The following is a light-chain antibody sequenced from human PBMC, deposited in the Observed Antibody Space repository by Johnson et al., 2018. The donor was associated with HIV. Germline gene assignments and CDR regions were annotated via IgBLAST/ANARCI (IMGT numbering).Light chain of an antibody. J-gene: IGLJ1*01. CDR3: GTWDSSLSASGV. CDR1: SSNIGNNY. CDR2: DNN. V-gene: IGLV1-51*01. Sequence: SVLTQPPSVSAAPGQKVTISCSGSSSNIGNNYVSWYQQLPGTAPKLLIYDNNKRPSGITDRFSGSKSGTSATLGITGLQTGDEADYYCGTWDSSLSASGVFGTGTKVTVL.